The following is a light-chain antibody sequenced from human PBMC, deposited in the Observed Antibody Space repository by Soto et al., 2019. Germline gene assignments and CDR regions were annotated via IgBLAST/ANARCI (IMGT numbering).Light chain of an antibody. CDR3: CSFAGSSTFSV. J-gene: IGLJ1*01. V-gene: IGLV2-11*01. Sequence: QPVLTQPRSVSGSPGQSVTISCTGTSSDVGGYKYVSWYQQHPGKAPKLMIYDVSKRPSGVPDRFSGSKSGNTAYLTISGLQAEDEADYYCCSFAGSSTFSVFGTGTKLTVL. CDR2: DVS. CDR1: SSDVGGYKY.